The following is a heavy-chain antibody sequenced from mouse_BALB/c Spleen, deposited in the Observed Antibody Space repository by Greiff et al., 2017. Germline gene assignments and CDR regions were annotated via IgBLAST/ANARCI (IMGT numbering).Heavy chain of an antibody. V-gene: IGHV1-66*01. Sequence: QVQLKESGPELVKPGASVKISCKASGYSFTSYYIHWVKQRPGQGLEWIGWIFPGSGNTKYNEKFKGKATLTADTSSSTAYMQLSSLTSEDSAVYFCVYGNSMDYWGQGTSVTVSS. D-gene: IGHD2-1*01. CDR2: IFPGSGNT. CDR3: VYGNSMDY. CDR1: GYSFTSYY. J-gene: IGHJ4*01.